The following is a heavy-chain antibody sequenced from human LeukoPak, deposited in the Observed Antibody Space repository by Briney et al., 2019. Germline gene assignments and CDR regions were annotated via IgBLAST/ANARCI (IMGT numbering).Heavy chain of an antibody. D-gene: IGHD2-15*01. CDR3: ARAHRRNIVVVVAAQYVLGY. CDR1: GFTFSDYY. Sequence: GGSLRLSCAASGFTFSDYYMSWIRQAPGKGLEWASYISSSGSTIYYADSVKGRFTISRDNAKNSLYLQMNSLRAEDTAVYYCARAHRRNIVVVVAAQYVLGYWGQGTLVTVSS. CDR2: ISSSGSTI. J-gene: IGHJ4*02. V-gene: IGHV3-11*01.